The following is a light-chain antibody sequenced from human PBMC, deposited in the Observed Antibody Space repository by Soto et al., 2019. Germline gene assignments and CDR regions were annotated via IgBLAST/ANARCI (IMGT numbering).Light chain of an antibody. CDR3: QQYHTFWT. Sequence: DIQMTQSPSTLSASVGDRVTIACRASQSIRGWLAWYQQKPGKAPKLLIFDASTLESGVPSRFGGSGYGTEFTLTISTLQPEDFATYYCQQYHTFWTFGQGTKVDIK. V-gene: IGKV1-5*01. J-gene: IGKJ1*01. CDR2: DAS. CDR1: QSIRGW.